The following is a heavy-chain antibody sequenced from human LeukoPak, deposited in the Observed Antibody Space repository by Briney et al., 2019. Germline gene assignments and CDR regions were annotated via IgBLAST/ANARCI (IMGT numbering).Heavy chain of an antibody. D-gene: IGHD2-21*02. V-gene: IGHV3-48*01. Sequence: GGSLRLSCAASGFTFSSYSMNWVRQAPGKGLEWVSYISSSSSTIYYADSVKGRFTISRDNAKNSLYLQMNSLRAEDTAVYYCSRDRIVVVTATFDYWGQGTPVTVSS. CDR2: ISSSSSTI. J-gene: IGHJ4*02. CDR1: GFTFSSYS. CDR3: SRDRIVVVTATFDY.